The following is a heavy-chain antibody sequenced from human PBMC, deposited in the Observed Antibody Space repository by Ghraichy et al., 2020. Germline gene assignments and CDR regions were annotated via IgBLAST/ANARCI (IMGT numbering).Heavy chain of an antibody. D-gene: IGHD2-8*01. Sequence: GESLRLSCAASGFTFSSYSMNWVRQAPGKGLEWVSSISSSSSYIYYADSMKGRFTISRDNAKDSVYLQMNSLRAEETTVYYCARSEVLMVYSAYMDVWGKGTTVTVSS. CDR2: ISSSSSYI. J-gene: IGHJ6*03. CDR3: ARSEVLMVYSAYMDV. CDR1: GFTFSSYS. V-gene: IGHV3-21*01.